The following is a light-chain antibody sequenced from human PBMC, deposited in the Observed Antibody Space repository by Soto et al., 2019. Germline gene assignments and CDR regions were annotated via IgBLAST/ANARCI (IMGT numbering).Light chain of an antibody. CDR1: SSNIGAGHD. CDR3: QSQDNSLSGSYV. V-gene: IGLV1-40*01. CDR2: GNR. Sequence: QSVLTQPPSMSGAPGQRVTISCTGISSNIGAGHDVHWYQQFPGKAPKLLIFGNRNRPSGVPDRFSGSRSGTSASLAITGLQAEDEADYYCQSQDNSLSGSYVFGTGTKVTVL. J-gene: IGLJ1*01.